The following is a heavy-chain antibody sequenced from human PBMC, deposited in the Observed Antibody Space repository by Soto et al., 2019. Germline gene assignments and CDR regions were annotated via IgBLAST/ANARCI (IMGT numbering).Heavy chain of an antibody. CDR1: GYSFTSYW. Sequence: PGESLRISCKGSGYSFTSYWISWVRQMPGKGLEWMGRIDPSDSYTNYSPSFQGHVTISADKSISTAYLQWSSLKASGTAMYYCARASITIFGVVRYGMDVWGQGTTVTVSS. V-gene: IGHV5-10-1*01. CDR2: IDPSDSYT. J-gene: IGHJ6*02. D-gene: IGHD3-3*01. CDR3: ARASITIFGVVRYGMDV.